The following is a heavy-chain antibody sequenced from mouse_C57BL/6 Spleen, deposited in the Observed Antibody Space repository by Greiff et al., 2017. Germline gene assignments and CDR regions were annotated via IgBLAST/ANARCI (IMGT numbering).Heavy chain of an antibody. CDR2: IYPGDGDT. D-gene: IGHD1-1*01. CDR3: ATGTTDYFDY. Sequence: VQLQQSGASVKNPCKASGYAFSGYWMNWVKQRPGKGLEWIGQIYPGDGDTDYNGKFKGKATLTADKSSSTAYKQLSSLTSEDSEVYCCATGTTDYFDYWGQGTTLTVSS. J-gene: IGHJ2*01. V-gene: IGHV1-80*01. CDR1: GYAFSGYW.